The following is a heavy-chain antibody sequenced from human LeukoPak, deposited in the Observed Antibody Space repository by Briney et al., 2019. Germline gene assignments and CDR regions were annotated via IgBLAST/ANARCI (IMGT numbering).Heavy chain of an antibody. J-gene: IGHJ4*02. Sequence: GGSLRLSCAASGFTVSSNYMSWVRQAPGKGLEWVSVIYSGGSTYYADFVKGRFTISRDNSKNKLHHQLNTWRAEDTAVYYCARDHHITMVRGVIHQLDYWGQGTLVTVSS. CDR3: ARDHHITMVRGVIHQLDY. CDR1: GFTVSSNY. V-gene: IGHV3-66*01. D-gene: IGHD3-10*01. CDR2: IYSGGST.